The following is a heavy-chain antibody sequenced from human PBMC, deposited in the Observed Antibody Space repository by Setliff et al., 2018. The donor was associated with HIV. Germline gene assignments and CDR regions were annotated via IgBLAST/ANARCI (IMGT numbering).Heavy chain of an antibody. CDR2: LASYNDDA. CDR1: GYTFTNYG. V-gene: IGHV1-18*01. Sequence: ASVKVSCKASGYTFTNYGITWVRQAPGHGLEWMGWLASYNDDANSAQNLQGRVTMTTDTSTSTAYMELRSLRSDDTAVYYWAREARYQDRYYYYMDVWGKGTTVTVSS. CDR3: AREARYQDRYYYYMDV. D-gene: IGHD1-20*01. J-gene: IGHJ6*03.